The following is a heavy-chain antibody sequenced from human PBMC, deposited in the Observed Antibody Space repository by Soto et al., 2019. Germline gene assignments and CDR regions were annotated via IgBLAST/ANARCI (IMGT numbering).Heavy chain of an antibody. J-gene: IGHJ5*02. CDR1: GGSISSGGYA. CDR3: ARDSLTGNYFDP. Sequence: QMRLQESGSGLVKPSQTLSLTCAVSGGSISSGGYAWNWIRQPPGKGLEWIGYIYHSGYTSYNPSLKTRVTISVDQSKNQFSLTLSFVTAADTAVYYCARDSLTGNYFDPWGQGTLVTVSS. V-gene: IGHV4-30-2*01. CDR2: IYHSGYT. D-gene: IGHD1-7*01.